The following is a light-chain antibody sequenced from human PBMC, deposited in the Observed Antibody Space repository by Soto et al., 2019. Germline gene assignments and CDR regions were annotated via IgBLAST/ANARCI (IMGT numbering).Light chain of an antibody. V-gene: IGKV3D-15*01. CDR3: QQYNYWPPIT. J-gene: IGKJ5*01. CDR1: QSVSSY. Sequence: EIVLTQSPATLSLSPGERATLSCRASQSVSSYLAWYQQKPGQAPRLLIYGASSRATGIPDRFSGSGSGTEFTLTISSLQSEDFAVYYCQQYNYWPPITFGQGTRLEI. CDR2: GAS.